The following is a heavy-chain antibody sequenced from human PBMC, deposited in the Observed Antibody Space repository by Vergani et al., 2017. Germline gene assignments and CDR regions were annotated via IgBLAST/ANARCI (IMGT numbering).Heavy chain of an antibody. J-gene: IGHJ3*02. V-gene: IGHV4-38-2*01. Sequence: QVQLQESGPGLVKPSETLSLTCAVSGYSISSGYYWGWIRQPPGKGLEWIGYIYYSGSTNYNPSLKSRVTISVDTSKNQFSLKLSSVTAADTAVYYCAGGLYDAFDIWGQGTMVTVSS. CDR2: IYYSGST. CDR3: AGGLYDAFDI. CDR1: GYSISSGYY. D-gene: IGHD3-16*01.